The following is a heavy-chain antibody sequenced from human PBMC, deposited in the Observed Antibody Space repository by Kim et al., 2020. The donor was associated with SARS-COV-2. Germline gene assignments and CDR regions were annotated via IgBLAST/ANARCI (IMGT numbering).Heavy chain of an antibody. CDR2: K. D-gene: IGHD4-17*01. CDR3: AGGADYGDR. V-gene: IGHV3-48*03. J-gene: IGHJ4*02. Sequence: KYYADSVKGRFTVSGDNAGKSLSLQMNSLRVDDTGVYYCAGGADYGDRWGQGTLVTVSS.